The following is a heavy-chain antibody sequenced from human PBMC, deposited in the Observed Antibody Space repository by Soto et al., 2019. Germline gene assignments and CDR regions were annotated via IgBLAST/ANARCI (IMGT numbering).Heavy chain of an antibody. CDR1: GGTFSSYA. J-gene: IGHJ3*02. D-gene: IGHD1-7*01. V-gene: IGHV1-69*13. CDR2: IIPIFGTA. Sequence: SVKVSCKASGGTFSSYAISWVRQAPGQGLEWMGGIIPIFGTANYAQKFQGRVTITADESTSAAYMELSSLRSEHTAVYYCAGDQGELELPTSIDRDDAFDICCQRTILAVSS. CDR3: AGDQGELELPTSIDRDDAFDI.